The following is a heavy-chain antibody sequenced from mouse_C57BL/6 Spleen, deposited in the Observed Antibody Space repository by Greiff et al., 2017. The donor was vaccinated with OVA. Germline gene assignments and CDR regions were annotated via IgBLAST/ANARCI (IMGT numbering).Heavy chain of an antibody. D-gene: IGHD2-1*01. V-gene: IGHV1-69*01. CDR1: GYTFTSYW. J-gene: IGHJ1*03. CDR3: ARKEENYGNYSYWYFDV. CDR2: IDPSDSYT. Sequence: VKLQQPGAELVMPGASVKLSCKASGYTFTSYWMHWVKQRPGQGLEWIGEIDPSDSYTNYNQKFQGKSTLTVDKSSSTAYMQLSSLTSEDSAVYYCARKEENYGNYSYWYFDVWGTGTTVTVSS.